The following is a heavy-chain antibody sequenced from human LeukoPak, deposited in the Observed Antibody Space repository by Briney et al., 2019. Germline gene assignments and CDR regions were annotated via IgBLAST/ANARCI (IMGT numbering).Heavy chain of an antibody. J-gene: IGHJ4*02. Sequence: PGGSLRLSCAASGFTLSNAWMSWVRQAPGKGLEWVGRIKSKSDGGTTDHAAPVKGRFTISRDDSKNTLYLQMNSLKTEDTAVYYCTTRPLAGFSPYWGQGTLVTVSS. V-gene: IGHV3-15*01. CDR2: IKSKSDGGTT. D-gene: IGHD6-19*01. CDR1: GFTLSNAW. CDR3: TTRPLAGFSPY.